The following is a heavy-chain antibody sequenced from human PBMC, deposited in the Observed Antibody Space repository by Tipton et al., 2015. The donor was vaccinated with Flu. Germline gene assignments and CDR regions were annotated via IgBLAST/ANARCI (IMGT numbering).Heavy chain of an antibody. CDR1: SGSIGSTNYF. J-gene: IGHJ4*02. D-gene: IGHD3-10*02. CDR2: IYPSGTT. Sequence: TLSLTCTVSSGSIGSTNYFCAWIRQPPGKRLELIGSIYPSGTTYYNPSLKSRVTISVDTSKSHFSLKLRPVTAADTAVYYCARLSYYDVDLKNFYFDYWGQGALVTVSS. CDR3: ARLSYYDVDLKNFYFDY. V-gene: IGHV4-39*02.